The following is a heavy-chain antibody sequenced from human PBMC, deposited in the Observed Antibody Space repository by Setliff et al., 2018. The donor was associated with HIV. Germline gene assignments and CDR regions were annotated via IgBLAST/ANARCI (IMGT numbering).Heavy chain of an antibody. D-gene: IGHD1-26*01. CDR2: IYYSGST. Sequence: LSLTCSVSGGSISSSNNYWGWIRQPPGKGLEWIGSIYYSGSTYYNPSLKSRVTISVDTSKSQFSLRLTSVTAADTAVYYCARVLDGNHYDAFNLWGQGTTVTVSS. V-gene: IGHV4-39*01. J-gene: IGHJ3*01. CDR3: ARVLDGNHYDAFNL. CDR1: GGSISSSNNY.